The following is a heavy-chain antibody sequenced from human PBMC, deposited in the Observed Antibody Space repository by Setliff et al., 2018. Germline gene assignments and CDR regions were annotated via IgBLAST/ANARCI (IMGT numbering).Heavy chain of an antibody. CDR2: INHSGST. CDR3: ARRWNFGPYGSGIHDAFDM. J-gene: IGHJ3*02. CDR1: DGSFSDYY. V-gene: IGHV4-34*01. D-gene: IGHD3-10*01. Sequence: PSETLSLTCAVYDGSFSDYYWSWIRQPPGKGLEWIGEINHSGSTNYESSLKSRVTISVDTSKNQFSLKLNSVTAADTAVYYCARRWNFGPYGSGIHDAFDMWGQGTMVTVSS.